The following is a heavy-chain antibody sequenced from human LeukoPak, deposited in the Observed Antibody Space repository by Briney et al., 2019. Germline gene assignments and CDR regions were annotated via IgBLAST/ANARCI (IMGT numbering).Heavy chain of an antibody. CDR3: ARARYSSSWPQRNWFDP. CDR2: INHSGST. D-gene: IGHD6-13*01. J-gene: IGHJ5*02. V-gene: IGHV4-34*01. Sequence: SETLSLTCAVYGGSFSGYYWSWIRQPPGKGLEWIGEINHSGSTNYNPSLKSRVTISVDTSKNQFSLKLSSVTAADTAVYYCARARYSSSWPQRNWFDPWGQGTLVTVSS. CDR1: GGSFSGYY.